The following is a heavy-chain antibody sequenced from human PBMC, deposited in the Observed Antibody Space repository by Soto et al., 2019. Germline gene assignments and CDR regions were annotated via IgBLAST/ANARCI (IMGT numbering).Heavy chain of an antibody. J-gene: IGHJ6*01. Sequence: SETLSLTCTVSGCSINSHYWSWIRQTPGKGLEGIGHIYYNGNTNYNPPLKSRVTISVDTAKNQFSLTMTSMTAADTAVYYCARIIEWNYGSSGLDVWGQGTTV. CDR3: ARIIEWNYGSSGLDV. V-gene: IGHV4-59*11. D-gene: IGHD1-7*01. CDR2: IYYNGNT. CDR1: GCSINSHY.